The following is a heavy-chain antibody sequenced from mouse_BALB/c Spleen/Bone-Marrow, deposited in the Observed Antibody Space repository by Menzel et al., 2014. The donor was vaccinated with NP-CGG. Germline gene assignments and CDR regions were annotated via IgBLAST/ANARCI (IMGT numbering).Heavy chain of an antibody. D-gene: IGHD2-4*01. V-gene: IGHV5-9-2*01. CDR1: GFTFNSYG. Sequence: EVQGVESGGGLVKSGGSLKLSCAASGFTFNSYGMSWVRQTPEKRLEWVATISGGGSYTFCPDSVKGRFTISRDNAKNNLYLQLSSLRSEDTALYYCARHAYYDQTEVSFVYWGQGTLVTVSA. CDR2: ISGGGSYT. J-gene: IGHJ3*01. CDR3: ARHAYYDQTEVSFVY.